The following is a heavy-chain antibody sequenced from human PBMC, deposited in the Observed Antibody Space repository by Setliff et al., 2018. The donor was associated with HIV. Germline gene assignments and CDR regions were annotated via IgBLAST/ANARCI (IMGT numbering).Heavy chain of an antibody. CDR3: ARGPRYYDILTGPYYYYYYMDV. CDR2: INPSGRT. J-gene: IGHJ6*03. V-gene: IGHV4-34*01. CDR1: GGSFSGYY. Sequence: PSETLPLTCAVYGGSFSGYYWSGIRQPPGKALEWIGEINPSGRTNYNPSLKSRVTISVDTSKNQFSLKLISVTAADSAVYYCARGPRYYDILTGPYYYYYYMDVWGKGTTVTVSS. D-gene: IGHD3-9*01.